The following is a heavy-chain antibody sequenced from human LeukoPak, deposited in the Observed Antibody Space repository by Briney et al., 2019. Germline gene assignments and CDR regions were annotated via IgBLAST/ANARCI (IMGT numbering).Heavy chain of an antibody. Sequence: PGGSLKLSCVASAFTFSNCWMSWVRQTPGRGLEWVAVVSYDGSNIYYADSVKGRFTISRDNSKNTLYLQMNSLRAEDTAVYYCARDPRAYCSSTSCYAFDYWGQGTLVTVSS. CDR1: AFTFSNCW. J-gene: IGHJ4*02. CDR2: VSYDGSNI. V-gene: IGHV3-30*03. CDR3: ARDPRAYCSSTSCYAFDY. D-gene: IGHD2-2*01.